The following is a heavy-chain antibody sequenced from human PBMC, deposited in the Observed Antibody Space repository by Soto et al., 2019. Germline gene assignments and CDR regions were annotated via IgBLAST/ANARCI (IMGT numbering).Heavy chain of an antibody. CDR3: ARDLVVVPAARPIGYYYGMDV. CDR1: GFTFSSYA. CDR2: ISYDGSNK. Sequence: GGSLRLSCAASGFTFSSYAMHWVRQAPGKGLEWVAVISYDGSNKYYADSVKGRFTISRDNSKNTLYLQMNSLRAEDTAVYYCARDLVVVPAARPIGYYYGMDVWGQGPTVTASS. D-gene: IGHD2-2*01. V-gene: IGHV3-30-3*01. J-gene: IGHJ6*02.